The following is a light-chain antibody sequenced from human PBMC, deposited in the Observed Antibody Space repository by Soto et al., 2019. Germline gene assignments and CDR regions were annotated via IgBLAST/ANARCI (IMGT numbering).Light chain of an antibody. V-gene: IGKV3-20*01. CDR2: GAS. CDR1: QSVRNNY. CDR3: QCYGSSPPHT. Sequence: EIVLTQSPGTLSLSPGEGATLSCRASQSVRNNYLAWYQQKPGQAPRLLISGASNRAAGIPDRFSGSGSGTDFTLTISRRESEDFAVYYCQCYGSSPPHTFGQGTKLEIK. J-gene: IGKJ2*01.